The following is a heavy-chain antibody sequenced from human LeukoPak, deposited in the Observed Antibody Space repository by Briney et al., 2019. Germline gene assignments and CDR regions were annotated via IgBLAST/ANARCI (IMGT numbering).Heavy chain of an antibody. D-gene: IGHD3-10*01. CDR3: ASRITMVRGVISAKGAFDI. V-gene: IGHV3-72*01. Sequence: PGGSLRLSCAASGFTFSDHYMDWVRQAPGKGLEWVGRTRNKANSYTTEYAASVKGRFTISRDNAKNSLYLQMNSLRAEDTAVYYCASRITMVRGVISAKGAFDIWGQGTMVTVSS. CDR1: GFTFSDHY. J-gene: IGHJ3*02. CDR2: TRNKANSYTT.